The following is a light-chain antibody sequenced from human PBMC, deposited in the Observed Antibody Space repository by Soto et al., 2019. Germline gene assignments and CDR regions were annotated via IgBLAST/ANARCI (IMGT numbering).Light chain of an antibody. CDR1: SSDVGGYND. J-gene: IGLJ2*01. CDR2: EVS. CDR3: SSYAGSNNLV. Sequence: QSALTQPPSASGAPGQSVTISCTGTSSDVGGYNDVYWYQQQPGTAPKLIIYEVSKRPSGVPDRFSGSKSGNTASLTVSGVQDEAEADCYCSSYAGSNNLVFGGGTKLTVL. V-gene: IGLV2-8*01.